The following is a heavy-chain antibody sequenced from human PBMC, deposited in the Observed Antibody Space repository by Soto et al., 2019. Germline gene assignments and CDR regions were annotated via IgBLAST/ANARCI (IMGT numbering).Heavy chain of an antibody. Sequence: GASVKVSCKASGYTFTSYYMHWVRQAPGQGLEWMGIINPSGGSTSYAQKFQGRVTMTRDTSTSTVYMELSSLRSEDTAVYYCARETYYGDFSNQPYFDYWGQGTLVTVSS. CDR2: INPSGGST. D-gene: IGHD4-17*01. V-gene: IGHV1-46*03. J-gene: IGHJ4*02. CDR1: GYTFTSYY. CDR3: ARETYYGDFSNQPYFDY.